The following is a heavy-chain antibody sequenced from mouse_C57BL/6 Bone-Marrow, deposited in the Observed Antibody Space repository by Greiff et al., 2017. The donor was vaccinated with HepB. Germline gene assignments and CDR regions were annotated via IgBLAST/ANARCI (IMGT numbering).Heavy chain of an antibody. CDR1: GYTFTDYY. V-gene: IGHV1-26*01. CDR3: ARLEGPY. Sequence: VQLQQSGPELVKPGASVKISCKASGYTFTDYYMNWVKQSHGKSLEWIGDINPNNGGTSYNQKFKGKATLTVDKSSSTAYMELRSLTSEDSAVYYCARLEGPYWGQGTLVTVSA. CDR2: INPNNGGT. J-gene: IGHJ3*01.